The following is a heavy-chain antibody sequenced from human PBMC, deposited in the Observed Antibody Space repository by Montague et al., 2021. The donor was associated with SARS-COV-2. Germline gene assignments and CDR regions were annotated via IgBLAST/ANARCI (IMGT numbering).Heavy chain of an antibody. D-gene: IGHD3-22*01. CDR3: ARIGYVIVVYYYIYPD. Sequence: SETLSLTCTVSGASVRSGNSYWNWIRQPPGKGLEWIGYISYSGSTNYXPSLKSRVTIAVDTSKNQLSLKVISATAADTAVYYCARIGYVIVVYYYIYPDWGQGTLVTVSS. CDR1: GASVRSGNSY. CDR2: ISYSGST. J-gene: IGHJ1*01. V-gene: IGHV4-61*01.